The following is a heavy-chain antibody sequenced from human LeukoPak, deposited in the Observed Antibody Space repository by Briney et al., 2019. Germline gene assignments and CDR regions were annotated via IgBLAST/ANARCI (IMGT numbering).Heavy chain of an antibody. CDR2: IKKDGIEK. CDR1: GFIFSYDW. Sequence: GGSLRLSCAGSGFIFSYDWMSWVRQAPGKGLEWVACIKKDGIEKYYVDSVKGRFTISRDNAKNSLSLQMNSLRAEDTAVYYCASLDTAMAKGGCWGQGTLVTVSS. J-gene: IGHJ4*02. V-gene: IGHV3-7*01. CDR3: ASLDTAMAKGGC. D-gene: IGHD5-18*01.